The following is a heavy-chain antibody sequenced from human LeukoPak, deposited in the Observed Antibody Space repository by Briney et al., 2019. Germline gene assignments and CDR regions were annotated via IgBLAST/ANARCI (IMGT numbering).Heavy chain of an antibody. J-gene: IGHJ4*02. Sequence: GGSLRLSCAASGFTFSNYAMSWVRQAPGKGLEWVATFSDSDYGTFYADSVKGRFTISRDNSKNTLYLQMNSLRAEDTAVYYCAKDRLWSYYFDYWGQGTLVTVSS. D-gene: IGHD3-10*01. CDR3: AKDRLWSYYFDY. CDR2: FSDSDYGT. CDR1: GFTFSNYA. V-gene: IGHV3-23*01.